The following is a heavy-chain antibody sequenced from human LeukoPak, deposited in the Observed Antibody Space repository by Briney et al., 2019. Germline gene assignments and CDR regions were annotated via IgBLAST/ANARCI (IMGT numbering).Heavy chain of an antibody. J-gene: IGHJ4*02. CDR2: IIPIFGTA. CDR3: ATTRPGSPYYFDY. CDR1: GGTFSSYA. D-gene: IGHD1/OR15-1a*01. Sequence: ASVKVSCKASGGTFSSYAISWVRQAPGQGLEWMGGIIPIFGTANYAQKFQGRVTMTEDTSTDTAYMELSSLRSEDTAVYYCATTRPGSPYYFDYWGQGTLVTVSS. V-gene: IGHV1-69*06.